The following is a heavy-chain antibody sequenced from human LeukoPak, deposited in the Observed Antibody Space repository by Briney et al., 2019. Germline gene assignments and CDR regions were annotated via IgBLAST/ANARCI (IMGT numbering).Heavy chain of an antibody. CDR2: IKSKTDGGTT. Sequence: GGSLRLSCAASGFTFSNAWMSWVRQAPGKGLEWVGRIKSKTDGGTTDYAAPVKGRFTISRDDSKNTLYLQMNSLKTEDTAVYYCARANYDFWSGPTGGSAFDIWGQGTMVTVSS. V-gene: IGHV3-15*01. D-gene: IGHD3-3*01. J-gene: IGHJ3*02. CDR1: GFTFSNAW. CDR3: ARANYDFWSGPTGGSAFDI.